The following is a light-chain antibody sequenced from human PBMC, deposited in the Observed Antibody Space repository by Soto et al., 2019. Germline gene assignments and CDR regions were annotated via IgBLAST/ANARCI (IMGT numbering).Light chain of an antibody. CDR3: VQVLQTVWT. Sequence: DIVMTQSSLSLPVTPGEPASNSCRSSQSLLHSNGYTYLDWYLQRPGQSLQLLIYLGSNRASGVPDRFSGSGSGTDFTLEISRVEAEDVGVYYCVQVLQTVWTFGQGTKVEI. CDR1: QSLLHSNGYTY. V-gene: IGKV2-28*01. CDR2: LGS. J-gene: IGKJ1*01.